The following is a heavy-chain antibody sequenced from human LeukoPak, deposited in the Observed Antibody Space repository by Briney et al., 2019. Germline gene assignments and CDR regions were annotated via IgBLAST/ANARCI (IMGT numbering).Heavy chain of an antibody. V-gene: IGHV4-30-4*08. CDR1: GGSISSGDYY. Sequence: SQTLSLTCTVSGGSISSGDYYWSWIRQPPGKGLGWIGYIYYSGSTYYNPSLKSRVTISVDTSKNQFSLKLSSVTAADTAVYYCARSPKWAAAARDWFDPWGQGTLVTVSS. CDR3: ARSPKWAAAARDWFDP. D-gene: IGHD6-13*01. J-gene: IGHJ5*02. CDR2: IYYSGST.